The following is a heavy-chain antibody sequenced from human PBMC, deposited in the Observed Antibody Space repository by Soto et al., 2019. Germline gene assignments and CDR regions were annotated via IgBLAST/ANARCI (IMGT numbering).Heavy chain of an antibody. CDR2: IYPGVHET. Sequence: PGESLKISCQSSGYTFSNFWIGWVRQLPGKGLEWMGIIYPGVHETRYSPSFHGKVTISADRSINTAYLQWNSLEASDTAFYFCARSPRSSPYFDYWGQGALVTVSS. CDR1: GYTFSNFW. V-gene: IGHV5-51*01. D-gene: IGHD6-13*01. CDR3: ARSPRSSPYFDY. J-gene: IGHJ4*02.